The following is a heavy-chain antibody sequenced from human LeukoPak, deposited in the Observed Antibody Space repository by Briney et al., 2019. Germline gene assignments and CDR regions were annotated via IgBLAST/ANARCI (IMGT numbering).Heavy chain of an antibody. CDR3: ARFGSWYQNWFDP. CDR1: GFTFSSYW. CDR2: IKQDGSEK. V-gene: IGHV3-7*01. J-gene: IGHJ5*02. D-gene: IGHD6-13*01. Sequence: GGSLRLSCAASGFTFSSYWMSWVRQAPGKGLEWVANIKQDGSEKYYVDSVKGRFTISRDNAKNSLYLQMNSLRAEDTAVYYCARFGSWYQNWFDPWGQGTLVTVSS.